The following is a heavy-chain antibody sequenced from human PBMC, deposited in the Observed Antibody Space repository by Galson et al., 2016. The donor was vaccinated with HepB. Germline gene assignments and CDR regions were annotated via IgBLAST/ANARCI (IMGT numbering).Heavy chain of an antibody. CDR2: ITASGTTT. Sequence: SLRLSCAASGFAFTLYAMNWVRQTPGKGLEWVASITASGTTTHYADSVGGRFTVSRDSSKKMLFLQMNSLRVEDTAVYYCAKDANFWSGYPEDAFDMWGQGTMVTVSS. CDR3: AKDANFWSGYPEDAFDM. V-gene: IGHV3-23*01. CDR1: GFAFTLYA. D-gene: IGHD3-3*01. J-gene: IGHJ3*02.